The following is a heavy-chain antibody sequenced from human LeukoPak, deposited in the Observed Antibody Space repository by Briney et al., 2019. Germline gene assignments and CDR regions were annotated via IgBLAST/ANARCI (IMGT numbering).Heavy chain of an antibody. Sequence: PSETLSLTCVVYGGSFSDYYWSWIRQPPGKGLEWIGEVKHSGSANYNPSLKGRVTMSLDTSKNQFSLKVNSVTAADTAVYYCARGPCSTSCHRSWYFDYWGQGTLVTVSS. CDR3: ARGPCSTSCHRSWYFDY. J-gene: IGHJ4*02. V-gene: IGHV4-34*01. D-gene: IGHD2-2*01. CDR2: VKHSGSA. CDR1: GGSFSDYY.